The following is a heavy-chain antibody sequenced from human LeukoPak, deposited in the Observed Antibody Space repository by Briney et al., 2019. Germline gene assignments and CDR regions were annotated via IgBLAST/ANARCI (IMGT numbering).Heavy chain of an antibody. CDR1: GFTFIAYW. CDR2: VNPTADNR. CDR3: ARDNSRREGGTTFWWFDP. D-gene: IGHD1-26*01. J-gene: IGHJ5*02. Sequence: ASVKVSCKASGFTFIAYWMHWVRQAPGQGLEWMGVVNPTADNRVYAQKFQGRVTMTRDTSTSTAYMELSSLRSEDTAVYFCARDNSRREGGTTFWWFDPWGQGTLVTVSS. V-gene: IGHV1-46*01.